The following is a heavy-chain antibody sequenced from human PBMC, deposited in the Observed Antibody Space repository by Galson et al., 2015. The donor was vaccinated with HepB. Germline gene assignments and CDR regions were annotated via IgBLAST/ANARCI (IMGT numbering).Heavy chain of an antibody. V-gene: IGHV3-23*01. CDR1: GFTSSSYA. J-gene: IGHJ4*02. CDR2: ISDSGGRT. D-gene: IGHD5-24*01. Sequence: SLRLSCAASGFTSSSYAMSWVRQAPGKGLEWVSGISDSGGRTYYADSVKGRFTISRDNSKNTLYVQMSSLRAEDTAIYYCAKDLVRRMATAFDDWGQGTLVTVSS. CDR3: AKDLVRRMATAFDD.